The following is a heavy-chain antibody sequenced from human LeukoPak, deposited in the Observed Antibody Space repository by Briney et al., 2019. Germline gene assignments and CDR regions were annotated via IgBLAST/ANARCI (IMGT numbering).Heavy chain of an antibody. D-gene: IGHD3-10*01. CDR3: ARGQLTPGSYYKWFDP. CDR2: INHSGST. J-gene: IGHJ5*02. CDR1: GGSFSGYY. Sequence: SETLSLTCAVYGGSFSGYYWSWIRQPPGKGLEWIGEINHSGSTNYNPSLKSRVTISVDTSKNQFSLKLSSVTAADTAVYYCARGQLTPGSYYKWFDPWGQGTLVTVSS. V-gene: IGHV4-34*01.